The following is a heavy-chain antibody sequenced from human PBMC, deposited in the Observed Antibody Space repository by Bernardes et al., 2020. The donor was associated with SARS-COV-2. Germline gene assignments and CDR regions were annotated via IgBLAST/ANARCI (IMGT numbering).Heavy chain of an antibody. D-gene: IGHD3-22*01. V-gene: IGHV3-23*01. CDR1: GFTFSSYA. J-gene: IGHJ6*02. CDR2: ISGSGGST. Sequence: AGSLILSCAASGFTFSSYAMSWVRQAPGQGLEWVSAISGSGGSTYYADSVKGRFTISRDNSKNTLYLQMNSLRAEDTAVYYCAKGPRAYDSSGYYYYYYGMDVWGQGTTVTVSS. CDR3: AKGPRAYDSSGYYYYYYGMDV.